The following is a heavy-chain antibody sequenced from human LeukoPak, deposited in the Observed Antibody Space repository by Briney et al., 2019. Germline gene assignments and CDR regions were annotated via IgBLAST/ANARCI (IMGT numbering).Heavy chain of an antibody. CDR3: ARGQLYYDSSGFDY. CDR1: RLIFSTCS. J-gene: IGHJ4*02. D-gene: IGHD3-22*01. V-gene: IGHV3-21*01. CDR2: FSSSSSYI. Sequence: GESLTLSCAASRLIFSTCSMNWVREATGEGLEWVSSFSSSSSYILYVDSVERRFTLSRQNEKNSLSLKMKSLRPEDRAGYYCARGQLYYDSSGFDYWGQGTLVTVS.